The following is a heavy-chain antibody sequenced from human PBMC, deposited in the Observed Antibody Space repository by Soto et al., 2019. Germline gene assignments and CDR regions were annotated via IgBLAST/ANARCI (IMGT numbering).Heavy chain of an antibody. D-gene: IGHD3-10*01. Sequence: QVQRVESGGGVVQPGRSLRLSCAASGFTFSSYGMHWVRQAPGKGLEWVAVISYDGSNKYYADSVKGRFTISRDNSKNTLHLQMNILRAEDTAVDYCANSIGLLSRSYYGSDVWGQGTTVTVSS. CDR3: ANSIGLLSRSYYGSDV. J-gene: IGHJ6*02. CDR2: ISYDGSNK. CDR1: GFTFSSYG. V-gene: IGHV3-30*18.